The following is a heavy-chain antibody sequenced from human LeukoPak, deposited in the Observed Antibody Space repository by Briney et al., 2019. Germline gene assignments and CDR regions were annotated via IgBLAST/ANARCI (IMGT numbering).Heavy chain of an antibody. CDR2: MNPNSGNT. D-gene: IGHD6-19*01. CDR3: ARGREYSSGRYWVDFDY. CDR1: GYTFTSYD. Sequence: ASVKVPCKASGYTFTSYDINWVRQATGQGLEWVGWMNPNSGNTGYAQKCKGRVTMTRNTSISTAYMELSSLRSEDTAVYYCARGREYSSGRYWVDFDYWGQGTLVTVSS. V-gene: IGHV1-8*01. J-gene: IGHJ4*02.